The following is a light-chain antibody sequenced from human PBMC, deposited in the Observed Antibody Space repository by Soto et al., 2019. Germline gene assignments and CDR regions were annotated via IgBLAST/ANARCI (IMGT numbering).Light chain of an antibody. CDR2: GNS. J-gene: IGLJ3*02. Sequence: QSVLTQTPSVSGAPGQRVTISCTGSSSNIGAGYDVHWYQQLPGTAPKLLIYGNSNRPSGVPDRFSGSKSGTSASLAITGLQADDEADYYCQSYDSSLSGWVFGGGTKLTVL. V-gene: IGLV1-40*01. CDR3: QSYDSSLSGWV. CDR1: SSNIGAGYD.